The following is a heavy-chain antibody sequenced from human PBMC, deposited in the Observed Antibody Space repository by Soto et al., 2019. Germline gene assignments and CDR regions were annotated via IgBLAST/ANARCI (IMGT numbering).Heavy chain of an antibody. CDR1: GGSISSYY. CDR3: ARGGRYYYYGMDV. D-gene: IGHD2-15*01. Sequence: SETLSLTCTVSGGSISSYYWSWIRQPPGKGLEWIGYIYYSGSTNYNPSLKSQVTISVDTSKNQFSLKLSSVTAADTAVYYCARGGRYYYYGMDVWGQGTTVTVSS. J-gene: IGHJ6*02. CDR2: IYYSGST. V-gene: IGHV4-59*01.